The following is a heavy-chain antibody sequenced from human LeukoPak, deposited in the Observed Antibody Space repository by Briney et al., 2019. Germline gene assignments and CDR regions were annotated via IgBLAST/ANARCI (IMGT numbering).Heavy chain of an antibody. Sequence: PSETLSLTCTVSGGSISSSSYYWGWIRQPPGKGLEWIGYIYYSGSTNYNPSLKSRVTISVDTSKNQFSLKVSSVTAADTAVYYCARGGLWFEKNIDYWGQGTLVTVSS. D-gene: IGHD3-10*01. CDR1: GGSISSSSYY. J-gene: IGHJ4*02. V-gene: IGHV4-61*05. CDR3: ARGGLWFEKNIDY. CDR2: IYYSGST.